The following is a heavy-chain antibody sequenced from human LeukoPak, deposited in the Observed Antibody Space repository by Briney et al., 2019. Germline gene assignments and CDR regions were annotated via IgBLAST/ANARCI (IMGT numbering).Heavy chain of an antibody. CDR1: GGSISSSY. CDR3: ARDARRPWGDSQYYYYGMDV. V-gene: IGHV4-59*06. D-gene: IGHD2-21*02. CDR2: IYYSGST. J-gene: IGHJ6*02. Sequence: PSETLSLTCTVSGGSISSSYWSWIRQPAGKGLEWIGYIYYSGSTYYNPSLKSRVTISVDTSKNQFSLKLSSVTAADTAVYYCARDARRPWGDSQYYYYGMDVWGQGTTVTVSS.